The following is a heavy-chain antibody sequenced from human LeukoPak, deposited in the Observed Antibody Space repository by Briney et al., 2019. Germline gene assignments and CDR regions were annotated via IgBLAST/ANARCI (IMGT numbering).Heavy chain of an antibody. CDR3: ARDPRAWVRNGSS. Sequence: PGGSLRLSCAASGFTFSSYAMSWVRQAPGKGLEWVSSISSSSSYIYYADSVKGRFTISRDNAKNSLYLQMNSLRAEDTAVYYCARDPRAWVRNGSSWGQGTLVTVSS. V-gene: IGHV3-21*01. CDR2: ISSSSSYI. CDR1: GFTFSSYA. D-gene: IGHD6-13*01. J-gene: IGHJ4*02.